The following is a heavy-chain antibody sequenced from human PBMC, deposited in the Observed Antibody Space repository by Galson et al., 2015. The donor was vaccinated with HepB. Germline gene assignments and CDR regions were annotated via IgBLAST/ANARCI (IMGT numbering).Heavy chain of an antibody. CDR3: ARVMVPEFYGMDV. D-gene: IGHD3-10*01. CDR1: GGSIGSGSYY. V-gene: IGHV4-61*09. J-gene: IGHJ6*02. Sequence: TLSLTCTVSGGSIGSGSYYWTWIRQPAGKQLEWIGQIYTSGSTHYNPSLKSRVSISLDTSKNQFSLRVTSVTAADTAMYYCARVMVPEFYGMDVWGQGTTVTVSS. CDR2: IYTSGST.